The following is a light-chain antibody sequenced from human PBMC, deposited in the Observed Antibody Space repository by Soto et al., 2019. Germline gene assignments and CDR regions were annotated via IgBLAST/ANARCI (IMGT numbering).Light chain of an antibody. J-gene: IGKJ4*01. Sequence: DIEMTQSPSSLSASVGGRVTISCRASQGIGNFLAWYQHKQGNVPKLLIYAASTLQSGGPSRFSGSGSGTDFTLTISDLQPEDVATYFCHRYNSFPLTFGGGTKVDIK. CDR3: HRYNSFPLT. CDR2: AAS. V-gene: IGKV1-27*01. CDR1: QGIGNF.